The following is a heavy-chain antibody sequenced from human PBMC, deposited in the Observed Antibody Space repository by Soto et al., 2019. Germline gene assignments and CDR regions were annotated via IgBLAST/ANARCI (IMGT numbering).Heavy chain of an antibody. CDR1: GASISTYY. CDR2: VYYSGSA. V-gene: IGHV4-59*01. J-gene: IGHJ4*02. Sequence: QVRLQESGPGLVQPSETLSLTCAVSGASISTYYWAWIRQPPGKGLEWIGYVYYSGSANYNPSLETRVTISVDTANNEFSLKLRFVTAADTAVYYCVRGDTIWDFAYWGQGTQVTVSS. D-gene: IGHD3-3*01. CDR3: VRGDTIWDFAY.